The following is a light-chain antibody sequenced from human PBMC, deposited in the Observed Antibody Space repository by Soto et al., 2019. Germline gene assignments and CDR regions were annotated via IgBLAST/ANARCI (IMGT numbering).Light chain of an antibody. J-gene: IGLJ7*01. Sequence: QSALTQPASVSGSPGQSISISCTGTSSDVGGYNYVSWYQQHPGKAPKLIFYEVTNRPPGVSNRFSGSKSGNTASLTISGLQAEDEADYYCISYRSGSTLVFGGGTQLTVL. CDR2: EVT. V-gene: IGLV2-14*01. CDR1: SSDVGGYNY. CDR3: ISYRSGSTLV.